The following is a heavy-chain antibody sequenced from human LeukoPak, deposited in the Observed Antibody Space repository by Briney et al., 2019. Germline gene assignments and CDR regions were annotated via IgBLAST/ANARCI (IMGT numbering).Heavy chain of an antibody. CDR2: INHSGST. V-gene: IGHV4-34*01. J-gene: IGHJ6*04. Sequence: LGTLSVTRVHYRGSLSGYYWSWMRPPPGKGREWIGEINHSGSTNYTPSLKSRVTISVDTSKNQLSLKLSCVTAADTAVYYCARFIRFLVLDVWGKGTTVTVSP. D-gene: IGHD3-3*01. CDR1: RGSLSGYY. CDR3: ARFIRFLVLDV.